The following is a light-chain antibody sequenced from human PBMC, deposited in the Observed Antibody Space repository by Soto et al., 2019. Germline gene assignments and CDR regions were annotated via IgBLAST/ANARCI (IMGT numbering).Light chain of an antibody. V-gene: IGKV3-20*01. CDR1: QSVTSSY. Sequence: EIVLTQSPGTLSLSPGERATLSCSASQSVTSSYLAWYQQRPGQAPRLLIYGASSRATGIPDRFSGSGSGTDFPLTISRLEPEDFAVYYCQQCGTSPLTFGGGTKLEIK. CDR2: GAS. CDR3: QQCGTSPLT. J-gene: IGKJ4*01.